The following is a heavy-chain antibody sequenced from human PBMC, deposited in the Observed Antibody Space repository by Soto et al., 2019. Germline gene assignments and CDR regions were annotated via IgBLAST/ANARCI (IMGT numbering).Heavy chain of an antibody. J-gene: IGHJ4*02. CDR2: ISSSSTTI. CDR1: GFTFISYS. Sequence: GGSLRLSCEASGFTFISYSVNWVRQAPGKGLEWVSYISSSSTTIYYADSVKGRFTISRDDAKNSLYLQMNSLRDEDTAVYYCARDRLGVGYYFDYWGQGTLVTVSS. CDR3: ARDRLGVGYYFDY. V-gene: IGHV3-48*02. D-gene: IGHD2-8*01.